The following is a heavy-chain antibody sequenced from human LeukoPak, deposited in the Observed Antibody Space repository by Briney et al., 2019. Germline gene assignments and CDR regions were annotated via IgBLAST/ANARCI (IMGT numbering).Heavy chain of an antibody. CDR3: ARRYCSNGVCSYFEY. Sequence: TGESLKISCKGSGYSFTSYWIDWVRQMPGKGLEWMGIIYPGDSDTRYSPSSQGQVTISVDKSISTAYLQWSSLKASDTAMYYCARRYCSNGVCSYFEYWGQGTLVTVSS. V-gene: IGHV5-51*01. CDR1: GYSFTSYW. J-gene: IGHJ4*02. D-gene: IGHD2-8*01. CDR2: IYPGDSDT.